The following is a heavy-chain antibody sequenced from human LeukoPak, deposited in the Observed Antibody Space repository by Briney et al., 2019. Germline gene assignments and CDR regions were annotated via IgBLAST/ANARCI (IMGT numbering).Heavy chain of an antibody. Sequence: GGSLRLSCAASGLNFRSSWMSWIRQAPGKGLERVANINQDGSEKYYVDSVKGRFTISRDNAKNSLYLQMNSLRVEDTAVYYCARAFYSYFDYWGQGPLVVVST. V-gene: IGHV3-7*03. J-gene: IGHJ4*02. CDR3: ARAFYSYFDY. CDR2: INQDGSEK. D-gene: IGHD2/OR15-2a*01. CDR1: GLNFRSSW.